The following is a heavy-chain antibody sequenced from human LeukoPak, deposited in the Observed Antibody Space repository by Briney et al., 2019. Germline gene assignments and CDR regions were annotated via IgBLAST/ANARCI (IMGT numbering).Heavy chain of an antibody. CDR1: GFTFSSYA. J-gene: IGHJ4*02. V-gene: IGHV4-39*01. CDR2: IYYSGST. D-gene: IGHD4-17*01. Sequence: GSLRLSCAASGFTFSSYAMSWVRQAPGKGLEWIGSIYYSGSTYYNPSLKSRVTISVDTSKNQFSLKLSSVTAADTAVYYCARPYGAAGLDWGQGTLVTVSS. CDR3: ARPYGAAGLD.